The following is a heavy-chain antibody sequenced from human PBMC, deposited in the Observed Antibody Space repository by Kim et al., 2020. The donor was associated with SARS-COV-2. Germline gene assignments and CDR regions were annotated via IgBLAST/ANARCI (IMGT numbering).Heavy chain of an antibody. D-gene: IGHD1-1*01. Sequence: STFHPNSVKGRFTISRDNSKNMLFLQMDSLKIEDTAVYYCAREPARRADYWGQGTLVTVSS. CDR2: ST. CDR3: AREPARRADY. J-gene: IGHJ4*02. V-gene: IGHV3-53*01.